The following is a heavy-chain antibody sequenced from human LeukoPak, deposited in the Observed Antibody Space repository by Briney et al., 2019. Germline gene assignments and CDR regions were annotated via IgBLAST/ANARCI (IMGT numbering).Heavy chain of an antibody. D-gene: IGHD6-13*01. CDR1: GYTFTSCD. V-gene: IGHV1-8*01. Sequence: ASVKVSCKASGYTFTSCDINWVRQATGQGLEWMGWMNPNSGDTGYAQNFQGRVTITRDTSISTAYMELSSPRSEDTAVYYCTRDMRGAAAADDAFDIWGQGTMVTVSS. J-gene: IGHJ3*02. CDR2: MNPNSGDT. CDR3: TRDMRGAAAADDAFDI.